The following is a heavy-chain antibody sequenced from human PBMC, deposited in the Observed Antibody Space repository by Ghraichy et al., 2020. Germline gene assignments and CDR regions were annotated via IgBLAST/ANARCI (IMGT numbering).Heavy chain of an antibody. CDR3: AKHDASLVRGVIYYYYYGMDV. J-gene: IGHJ6*02. Sequence: GESLNISCAASGFTFSSCAMSWVRQAPGKGPEWVSAISGSGGSTYYADSVKGRFTISRDNSKNTLSLQMNSLRAEDTAGDYCAKHDASLVRGVIYYYYYGMDVWGQGTTVTVSS. V-gene: IGHV3-23*01. CDR1: GFTFSSCA. CDR2: ISGSGGST. D-gene: IGHD3-10*01.